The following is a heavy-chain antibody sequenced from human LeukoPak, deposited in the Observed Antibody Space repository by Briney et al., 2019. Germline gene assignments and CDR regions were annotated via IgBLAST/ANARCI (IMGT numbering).Heavy chain of an antibody. J-gene: IGHJ6*03. CDR1: GFTFSSYG. CDR3: AKEGPYSNSYYYYYMDV. CDR2: IRYDGSNK. D-gene: IGHD4-11*01. Sequence: GGSLRLSCAASGFTFSSYGMHWVRQAPGKGLEWVAFIRYDGSNKYYADSVKGRFTISRDNSKNTLYLQMNSLRAEDTAVYYCAKEGPYSNSYYYYYMDVWGKGTTVTISS. V-gene: IGHV3-30*02.